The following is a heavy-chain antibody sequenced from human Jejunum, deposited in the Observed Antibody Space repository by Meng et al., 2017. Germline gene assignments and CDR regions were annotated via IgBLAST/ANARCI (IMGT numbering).Heavy chain of an antibody. J-gene: IGHJ4*02. V-gene: IGHV4-38-2*01. CDR3: ARGRLY. CDR2: IYHSGST. D-gene: IGHD2-21*01. Sequence: SETLSLTCAVSGYSISSGYYWGWIRQFPGKGLEWIGSIYHSGSTSYNPSLKSRVTISVDTSKNQFSLRLTSVTAADTAVYYCARGRLYWGQGTLVTGSS. CDR1: GYSISSGYY.